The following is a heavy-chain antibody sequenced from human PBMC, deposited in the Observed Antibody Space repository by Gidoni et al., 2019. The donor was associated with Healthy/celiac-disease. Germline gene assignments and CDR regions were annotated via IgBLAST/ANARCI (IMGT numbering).Heavy chain of an antibody. J-gene: IGHJ4*02. CDR2: MNSNSGNT. V-gene: IGHV1-8*03. Sequence: QVHLVQSGAEVKKPGASVKVSCTASGYTFTNYEINWVRQATGQGLEWMGWMNSNSGNTGYAQKFQGRVTITRDTSISTAYMELSSLRSEDTAVYYCARDFFGSLDYWGQGTLVTVSS. CDR3: ARDFFGSLDY. CDR1: GYTFTNYE. D-gene: IGHD3-3*01.